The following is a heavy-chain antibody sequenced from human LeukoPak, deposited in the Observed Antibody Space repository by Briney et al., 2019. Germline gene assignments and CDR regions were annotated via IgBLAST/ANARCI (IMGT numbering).Heavy chain of an antibody. CDR3: ARGSYGSGSYLGLNWFDP. Sequence: SETLSLTCTVSGGSISSYYWSWIRQPPGKGLEWIGYIYYSGSTNYNPSLKSRVTISVDTSKNQFSLKLSSVTAADTAVYYCARGSYGSGSYLGLNWFDPWGQGTLVTVSP. CDR2: IYYSGST. D-gene: IGHD3-10*01. V-gene: IGHV4-59*01. CDR1: GGSISSYY. J-gene: IGHJ5*02.